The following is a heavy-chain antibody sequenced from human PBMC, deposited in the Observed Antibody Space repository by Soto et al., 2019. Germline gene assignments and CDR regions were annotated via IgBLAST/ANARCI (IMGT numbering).Heavy chain of an antibody. J-gene: IGHJ4*02. CDR2: IIPILGTV. Sequence: QVQLVQSGAEVRKPGSSVRLSCKVSGGTFNRDGITWVRQAPGQGLEWMGEIIPILGTVKFAQKFQGRVRLTGSKSADPASMERTRLSSAAAAPKSCARLRHSGETGMLYFDSGCQGGLDSVSS. CDR3: ARLRHSGETGMLYFDS. D-gene: IGHD5-12*01. V-gene: IGHV1-69*06. CDR1: GGTFNRDG.